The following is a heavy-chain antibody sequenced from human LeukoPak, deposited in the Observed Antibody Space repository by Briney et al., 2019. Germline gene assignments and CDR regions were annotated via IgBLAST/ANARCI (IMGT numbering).Heavy chain of an antibody. D-gene: IGHD6-19*01. CDR1: GFIFSNYG. CDR2: IRYDGSNE. J-gene: IGHJ4*02. V-gene: IGHV3-30*02. CDR3: AKDADRGWSYFDY. Sequence: GGSLRLSCAASGFIFSNYGIHWVRQAPGKGLEGLAFIRYDGSNEYYADSVKGRFTISRDNSKNTLYMQMHSLRTEDTAVYYCAKDADRGWSYFDYWGQETLVTVSS.